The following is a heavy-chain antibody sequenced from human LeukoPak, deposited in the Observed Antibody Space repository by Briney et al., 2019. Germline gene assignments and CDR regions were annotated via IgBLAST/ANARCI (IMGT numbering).Heavy chain of an antibody. V-gene: IGHV3-66*02. D-gene: IGHD2-15*01. J-gene: IGHJ5*01. CDR1: AFTVSSNY. Sequence: GGSLRLSCAASAFTVSSNYMNWVRQAPGKGLEWVSVLYSGGYTYYADSVRGRFTISRDNSKNTLYLQMNSLRPEDTAVYYCARELHGFDSWGQGTLVTISS. CDR3: ARELHGFDS. CDR2: LYSGGYT.